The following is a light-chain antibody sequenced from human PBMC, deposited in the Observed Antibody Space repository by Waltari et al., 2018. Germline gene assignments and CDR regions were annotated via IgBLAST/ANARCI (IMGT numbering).Light chain of an antibody. J-gene: IGKJ1*01. CDR2: KAS. CDR3: QQYNSYSWT. Sequence: DIQMTQSPSTLSASVGDRVTITCRASQSISSWLAWYQQKQGKAPKLLIQKASSLESGVPSRFSGSGSGTEFTLTISSLQPDDFATYYCQQYNSYSWTFGQGTKVEIK. V-gene: IGKV1-5*03. CDR1: QSISSW.